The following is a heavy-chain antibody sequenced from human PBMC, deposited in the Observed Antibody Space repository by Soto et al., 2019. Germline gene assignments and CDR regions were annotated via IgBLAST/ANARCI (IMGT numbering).Heavy chain of an antibody. V-gene: IGHV3-30*02. CDR2: IQYHGINK. CDR3: ERGMDYDSSGYYLDF. D-gene: IGHD3-22*01. CDR1: GCTFSTYG. J-gene: IGHJ4*02. Sequence: GWLRRSCSAPGCTFSTYGMHWVRRAPGKGLEWVAFIQYHGINKDYADSVKGRFTISRDNSRNTLYLQMNSLRAEDTAVYYCERGMDYDSSGYYLDFWGQGALVTVYS.